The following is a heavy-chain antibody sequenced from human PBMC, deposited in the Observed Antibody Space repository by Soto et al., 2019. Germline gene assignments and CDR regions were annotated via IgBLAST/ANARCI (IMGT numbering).Heavy chain of an antibody. V-gene: IGHV3-23*01. J-gene: IGHJ6*02. Sequence: GGSLRLSCAASGFTFSSYAMSWVRQAPGKGLEWVSAISGSGGSTYYADSVKGRFTISRDNSKNTLYLQMNSLRAEDTAVYYCAKDTYYDFWSGYHVSYYYGMDVWGQGTTVTVSS. CDR2: ISGSGGST. CDR3: AKDTYYDFWSGYHVSYYYGMDV. CDR1: GFTFSSYA. D-gene: IGHD3-3*01.